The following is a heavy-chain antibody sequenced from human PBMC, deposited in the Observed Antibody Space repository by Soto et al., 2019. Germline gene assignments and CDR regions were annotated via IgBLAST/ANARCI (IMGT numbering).Heavy chain of an antibody. CDR2: ISAYNGNT. D-gene: IGHD3-3*01. V-gene: IGHV1-18*01. CDR1: GYTFTSYG. CDR3: ARIPLPPPLRFLEWFRG. Sequence: ASVKVSCKASGYTFTSYGISWVRQAPGQGLEWMGWISAYNGNTNYAQKLQGKVTMTTDISTSTAYMELRSLRSDDTAVYYCARIPLPPPLRFLEWFRGWGQGTLVTVSS. J-gene: IGHJ4*02.